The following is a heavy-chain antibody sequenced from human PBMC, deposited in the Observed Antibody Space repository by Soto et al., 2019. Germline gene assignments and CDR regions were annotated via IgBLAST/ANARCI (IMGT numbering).Heavy chain of an antibody. Sequence: SQTLSLTCAISGDSVSSYRAAWNWIRQSPSGGLEWLGRSYYRSRFFSDYAESVKSRIIINPDTSKNQFSLQLKSVTPEDTAVYYCVRDRYSSSGWFDPWGQGTPVTVSS. D-gene: IGHD3-10*01. CDR2: SYYRSRFFS. J-gene: IGHJ5*02. CDR1: GDSVSSYRAA. CDR3: VRDRYSSSGWFDP. V-gene: IGHV6-1*01.